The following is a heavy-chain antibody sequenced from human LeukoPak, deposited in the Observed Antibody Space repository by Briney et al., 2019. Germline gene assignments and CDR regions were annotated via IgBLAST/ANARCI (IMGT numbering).Heavy chain of an antibody. J-gene: IGHJ4*02. Sequence: GGSLRLSCAASGFTFSSYAMHWVRQAPGKGLGWVAVISYDGSNKYYADSVKGRFTISRDNSKNTLYLQMNSLRAEDTAVYYCARDRGGYGDSYTDYWGQGTLVTVSS. CDR3: ARDRGGYGDSYTDY. V-gene: IGHV3-30-3*01. CDR1: GFTFSSYA. CDR2: ISYDGSNK. D-gene: IGHD4-17*01.